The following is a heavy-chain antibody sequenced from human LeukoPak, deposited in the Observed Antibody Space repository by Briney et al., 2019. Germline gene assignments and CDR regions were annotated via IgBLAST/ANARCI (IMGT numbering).Heavy chain of an antibody. CDR2: ISGSGDNT. Sequence: GGSLRLSCAASGFTFTTYMTWVRQAPGKGLEWVSAISGSGDNTHYADSVRGRFIISRDNSKNTLYLQMNSLRAEDTAIYYCAKDLPASGWFSWGQGTLVTVSS. CDR1: GFTFTTY. V-gene: IGHV3-23*01. CDR3: AKDLPASGWFS. J-gene: IGHJ5*02. D-gene: IGHD6-19*01.